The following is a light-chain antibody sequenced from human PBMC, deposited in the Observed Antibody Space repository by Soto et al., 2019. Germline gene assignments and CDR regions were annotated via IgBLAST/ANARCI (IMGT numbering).Light chain of an antibody. V-gene: IGKV3-11*01. CDR3: QQRSNWPPIA. Sequence: EIVLTQSPVTLSLSPGERATLSCRASQSVSSYLAWYQQKPGQAPRLLIYDASNRATGIPARFSGSGSGTEFTLTIDNQEPEDIAVYYCQQRSNWPPIAFGQGTRLEIK. J-gene: IGKJ5*01. CDR2: DAS. CDR1: QSVSSY.